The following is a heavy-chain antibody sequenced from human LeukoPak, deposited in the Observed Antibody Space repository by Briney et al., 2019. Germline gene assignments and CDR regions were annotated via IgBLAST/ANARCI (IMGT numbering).Heavy chain of an antibody. CDR1: GFTFSSYG. CDR2: ISYDGSNK. CDR3: TRENLAGRQYFDS. V-gene: IGHV3-30*03. J-gene: IGHJ4*02. Sequence: GGSLRLSCAASGFTFSSYGMHWVRQAPGKGLEWVAVISYDGSNKYYADSVKGRFTISRDNSKNTLYLQMNRLTAEDTAVYYCTRENLAGRQYFDSWGQGTLVTVSS.